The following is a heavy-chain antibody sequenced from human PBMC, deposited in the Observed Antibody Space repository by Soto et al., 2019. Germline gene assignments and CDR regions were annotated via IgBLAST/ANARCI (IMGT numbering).Heavy chain of an antibody. CDR1: GFTFSTYS. D-gene: IGHD3-22*01. J-gene: IGHJ4*02. CDR2: ISSSSSYI. CDR3: ARDYYDSSGYLASLGY. Sequence: EVQLVESGGGLVKPGGSLRLSCAASGFTFSTYSMNWVRQAPGKGLEWVSSISSSSSYIYYADSVKGRFTISRDNAKNSLYLQMNSLRAEDTAVYYCARDYYDSSGYLASLGYWGQGTLDTVSS. V-gene: IGHV3-21*01.